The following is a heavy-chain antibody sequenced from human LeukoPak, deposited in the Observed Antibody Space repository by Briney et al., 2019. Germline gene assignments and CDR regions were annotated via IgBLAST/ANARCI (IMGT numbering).Heavy chain of an antibody. V-gene: IGHV1-2*02. CDR3: ARDSRISCSSTSCPHAY. D-gene: IGHD2-2*01. J-gene: IGHJ4*02. CDR2: INPNSGGT. Sequence: ASVKVSCKASGYTFTGYYMHWVRQAPGQGLEWMGWINPNSGGTNYAQKFQGRVTMTRDTSISTAYMELSRLRSDDTAVYYCARDSRISCSSTSCPHAYWGQGTLVTVSS. CDR1: GYTFTGYY.